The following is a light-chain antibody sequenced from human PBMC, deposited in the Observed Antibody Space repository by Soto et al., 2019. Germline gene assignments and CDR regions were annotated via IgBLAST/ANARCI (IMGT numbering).Light chain of an antibody. CDR3: QQYNNWPPWT. J-gene: IGKJ1*01. CDR2: GAS. Sequence: EIVMTQSPATLSVSPGERDTLSCRASQSVSSNLAWYQQKPGQAPRLLIYGASTRATGIPAKFSGSGSGTEFTLTISSLQSEDLAVYYCQQYNNWPPWTFGQGTKVEIK. CDR1: QSVSSN. V-gene: IGKV3-15*01.